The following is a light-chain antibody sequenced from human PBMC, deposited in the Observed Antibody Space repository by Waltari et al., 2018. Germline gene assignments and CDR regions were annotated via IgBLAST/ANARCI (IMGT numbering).Light chain of an antibody. Sequence: QSALTQPASVSGSPGQSITISCTGTSSDVGFYDFVSWFQQHPGKAPQVMIYKGNNRPSGVFNRFSGSKSANTASLTIAGLQAEDEADYYCSSYTRRSYWVFGGGTQLTVL. CDR1: SSDVGFYDF. CDR2: KGN. CDR3: SSYTRRSYWV. V-gene: IGLV2-14*01. J-gene: IGLJ3*02.